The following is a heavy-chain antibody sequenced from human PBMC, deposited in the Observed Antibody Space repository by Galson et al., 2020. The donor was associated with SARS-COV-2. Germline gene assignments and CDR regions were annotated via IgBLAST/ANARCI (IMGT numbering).Heavy chain of an antibody. CDR3: GGVTIFGVVRFLYYYGMDV. CDR1: GGPISSSRYY. V-gene: IGHV4-39*07. CDR2: IHYSGST. D-gene: IGHD3-3*01. J-gene: IGHJ6*02. Sequence: SETLSLNCTVSGGPISSSRYYWGWIRQPPGQGLEWIGSIHYSGSTYYNPSLKSRVTISVETSKNQFSLKLSSVTAADTAVYYCGGVTIFGVVRFLYYYGMDVWGQGTTVTVSS.